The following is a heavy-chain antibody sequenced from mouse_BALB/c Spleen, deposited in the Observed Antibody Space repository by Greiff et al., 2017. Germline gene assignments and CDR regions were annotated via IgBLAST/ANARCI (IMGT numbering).Heavy chain of an antibody. D-gene: IGHD2-3*01. V-gene: IGHV5-17*02. Sequence: EVHLVESGGGLVQPGGSRKLSCAASGFTFSSFGMHWVRQAPEKGLEWVAYISSGSSTIYYADTVKGRFTISRDNPKNTLFLQMTSLRSEDTAMYDCARGDGSYYYAMDYWGQGTSVTVSS. CDR3: ARGDGSYYYAMDY. CDR2: ISSGSSTI. J-gene: IGHJ4*01. CDR1: GFTFSSFG.